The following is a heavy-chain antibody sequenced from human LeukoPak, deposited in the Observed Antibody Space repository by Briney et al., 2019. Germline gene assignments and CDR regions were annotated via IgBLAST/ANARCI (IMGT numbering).Heavy chain of an antibody. V-gene: IGHV1-69*04. D-gene: IGHD5-18*01. Sequence: SVKVSCKASGGTFSSYAISWVRQAPGQGLEWMGRIIPILGIANYAQKFQGRVTITADKSTSTAYMELSSLRSEDTAVYYCAATVKIQLGSDYWGQGTLVTVSS. CDR3: AATVKIQLGSDY. J-gene: IGHJ4*02. CDR1: GGTFSSYA. CDR2: IIPILGIA.